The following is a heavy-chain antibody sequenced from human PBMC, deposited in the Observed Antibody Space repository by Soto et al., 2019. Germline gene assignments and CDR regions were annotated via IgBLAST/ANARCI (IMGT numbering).Heavy chain of an antibody. Sequence: QVQLVQSGAEVKKPGASVKVACKASGYTFSSYGISWVRQAPGQGLQWVGWISAYNGNTNYAQKLQGRVTMTRDTSTTTAYMELRSLRSDDTAVYYCARSLGSSSWYDYWGQGTLVTVSS. J-gene: IGHJ4*02. V-gene: IGHV1-18*01. CDR3: ARSLGSSSWYDY. CDR2: ISAYNGNT. CDR1: GYTFSSYG. D-gene: IGHD6-13*01.